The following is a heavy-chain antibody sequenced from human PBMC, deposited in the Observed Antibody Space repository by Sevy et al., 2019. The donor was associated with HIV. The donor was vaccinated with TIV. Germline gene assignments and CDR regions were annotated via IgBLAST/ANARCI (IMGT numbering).Heavy chain of an antibody. J-gene: IGHJ4*02. D-gene: IGHD1-26*01. V-gene: IGHV3-21*01. CDR2: ISGLSNYI. Sequence: GGSLRLSCAASGFTLSSYNMNWVRQAPGKGLEWVSSISGLSNYIYYADSMKGRFTISRDNAKNSLYLQMNSLRAEDTAVYYCARGPPDGSYEYFDYWGQGTLVTVSS. CDR3: ARGPPDGSYEYFDY. CDR1: GFTLSSYN.